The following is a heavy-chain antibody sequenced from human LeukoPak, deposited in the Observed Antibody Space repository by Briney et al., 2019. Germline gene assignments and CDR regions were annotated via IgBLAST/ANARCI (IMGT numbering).Heavy chain of an antibody. CDR2: IYYDGSNI. Sequence: GGSLRLSCAASEFTFTTYGMHWVRQAPGKGLEWVALIYYDGSNIYYADYVKGRFTISRDISKNTLYLQMDSLRAEDTAIYYCARDWKTNSFDYWGQGTLVTVSS. D-gene: IGHD1-1*01. CDR1: EFTFTTYG. V-gene: IGHV3-33*01. J-gene: IGHJ4*02. CDR3: ARDWKTNSFDY.